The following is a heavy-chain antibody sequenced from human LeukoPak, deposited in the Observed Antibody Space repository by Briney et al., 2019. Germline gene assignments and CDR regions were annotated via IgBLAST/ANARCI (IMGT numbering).Heavy chain of an antibody. Sequence: GASVKVSCKASGYSFTAYYMHWVRQAPGQGLEWMGIINPSGGSTSYAQKFQGRVTMTRDTSTSTVYMELSSLRSEDTAVYYCAGAPITMVRGVVWFDPWGQGTLVTVSS. CDR1: GYSFTAYY. CDR3: AGAPITMVRGVVWFDP. D-gene: IGHD3-10*01. CDR2: INPSGGST. J-gene: IGHJ5*02. V-gene: IGHV1-46*01.